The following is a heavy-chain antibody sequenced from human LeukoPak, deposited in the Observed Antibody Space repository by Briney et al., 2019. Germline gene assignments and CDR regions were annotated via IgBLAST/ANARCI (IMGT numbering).Heavy chain of an antibody. CDR2: INHSGST. CDR1: GGSFSGYY. Sequence: SETLSLTCAVYGGSFSGYYWSWIRQPPGKGLEWIGEINHSGSTNYNPSLKSRVTISVDTSKNQFSLKLSSVTAADTAVYYCARVSGGEYDYWGQGTLVTVSS. V-gene: IGHV4-34*01. J-gene: IGHJ4*02. CDR3: ARVSGGEYDY. D-gene: IGHD7-27*01.